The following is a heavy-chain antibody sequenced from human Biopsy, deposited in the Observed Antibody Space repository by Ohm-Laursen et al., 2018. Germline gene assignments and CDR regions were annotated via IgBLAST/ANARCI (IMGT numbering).Heavy chain of an antibody. Sequence: ASVKVSCKASGDAFLGYYLHWVRQAPGQGLEWMGSIYPNSGDTDFAQKFQGRVSMTRDTSVSTAYLELSSLRSDDTAIYYCATGRGPDFGTGQYTAAFASFDHWGQGTLVTVSS. J-gene: IGHJ4*02. CDR3: ATGRGPDFGTGQYTAAFASFDH. V-gene: IGHV1-2*02. CDR2: IYPNSGDT. CDR1: GDAFLGYY. D-gene: IGHD3/OR15-3a*01.